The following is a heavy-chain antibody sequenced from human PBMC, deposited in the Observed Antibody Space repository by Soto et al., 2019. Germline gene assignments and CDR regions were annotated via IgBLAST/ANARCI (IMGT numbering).Heavy chain of an antibody. CDR1: GFTFSVYS. CDR2: MTSDMKTI. V-gene: IGHV3-48*02. J-gene: IGHJ4*02. D-gene: IGHD6-19*01. Sequence: EVQLVESGGGLVQPGGSLRLSCAASGFTFSVYSMNWIRQAPGKGLQWVSYMTSDMKTIHYADSVQGRFTISRDNAKNLVYLQMTSPRDEDAAVYYCARSVEGHFDYWGQGALVTVSS. CDR3: ARSVEGHFDY.